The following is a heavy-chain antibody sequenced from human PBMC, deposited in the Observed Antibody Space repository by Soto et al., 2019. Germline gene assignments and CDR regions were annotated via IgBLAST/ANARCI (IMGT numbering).Heavy chain of an antibody. D-gene: IGHD3-9*01. CDR1: GGSISSSSYY. Sequence: SETLSLTCTVSGGSISSSSYYWGWIRQPPGKGLEWIGSIYYSGSTYYNPSLKGRVTISVDTSKNQFSLKLSSVTAADTAVYYCARYRVYYDILTGYYILNYFDYWGQGTLVTVSS. J-gene: IGHJ4*02. CDR3: ARYRVYYDILTGYYILNYFDY. CDR2: IYYSGST. V-gene: IGHV4-39*01.